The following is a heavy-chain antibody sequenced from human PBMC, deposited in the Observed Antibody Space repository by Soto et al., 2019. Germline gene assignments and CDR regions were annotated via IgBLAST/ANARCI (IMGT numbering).Heavy chain of an antibody. V-gene: IGHV3-23*01. D-gene: IGHD5-12*01. CDR3: AKASGYDSYNWFDP. CDR2: ISGSGGST. J-gene: IGHJ5*02. Sequence: PGGSLRLSCAASGFTFSSYAMSWVRQAPGKGLEWVSAISGSGGSTYYADSVKGRFTISRDNSKNTLYLQMNSLRAEDTAVYYCAKASGYDSYNWFDPWGQGTLVTAPQ. CDR1: GFTFSSYA.